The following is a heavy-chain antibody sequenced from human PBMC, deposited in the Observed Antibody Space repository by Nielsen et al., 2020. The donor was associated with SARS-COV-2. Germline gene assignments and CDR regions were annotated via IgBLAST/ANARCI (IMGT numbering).Heavy chain of an antibody. CDR1: GYTFTSYY. Sequence: ASVKVSCKASGYTFTSYYMHWVRQAPGQGLEWMGIINPSGGSTSYAQKFQGRVTMTRDTSTSTVYKELSSLRSEDTAVYYCAREHFVGGLGIVVVISTILDYWGQGTLVTVSS. V-gene: IGHV1-46*01. D-gene: IGHD3-22*01. J-gene: IGHJ4*02. CDR2: INPSGGST. CDR3: AREHFVGGLGIVVVISTILDY.